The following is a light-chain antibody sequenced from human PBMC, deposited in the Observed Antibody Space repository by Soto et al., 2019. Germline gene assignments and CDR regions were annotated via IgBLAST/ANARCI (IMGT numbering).Light chain of an antibody. CDR3: QQFNSYPIT. Sequence: IQVTQSPSSLSASVGDRVTITRRASQDIRGALAWYQQKPGKAPKLLIYDVSTLESGVPSRFSGSGSGTEFTLTITSLQPEDFGTYYCQQFNSYPITFGHGTRLEIK. CDR2: DVS. CDR1: QDIRGA. V-gene: IGKV1-13*02. J-gene: IGKJ5*01.